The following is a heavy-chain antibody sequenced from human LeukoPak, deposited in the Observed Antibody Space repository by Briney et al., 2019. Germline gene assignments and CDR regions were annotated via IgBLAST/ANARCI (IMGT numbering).Heavy chain of an antibody. CDR1: GGSISSYY. CDR2: IYYSGST. Sequence: SETLSLTCTVSGGSISSYYWSWIRQPPGKGLEWIGYIYYSGSTKYNPSLKSRVTITVDTSKNQFSLKLSSVTAADTAVYYCARVTYYYDSSGYSTYYYYMDVWGKGTTVTISS. V-gene: IGHV4-59*01. CDR3: ARVTYYYDSSGYSTYYYYMDV. D-gene: IGHD3-22*01. J-gene: IGHJ6*03.